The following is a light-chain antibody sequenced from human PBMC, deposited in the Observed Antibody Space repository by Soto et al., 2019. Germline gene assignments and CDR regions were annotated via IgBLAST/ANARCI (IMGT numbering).Light chain of an antibody. V-gene: IGLV2-8*01. J-gene: IGLJ1*01. CDR1: SNDVGGYKY. CDR2: EVN. CDR3: SSYAGINNLGV. Sequence: QSALTQPPSASGSPGQSVTISCTGTSNDVGGYKYVSWYQQHPGKAPNLMIFEVNKRPSGVPDRFSGSKSGNTASLTVSGLQAEDEADYYCSSYAGINNLGVFGTGTKVTVL.